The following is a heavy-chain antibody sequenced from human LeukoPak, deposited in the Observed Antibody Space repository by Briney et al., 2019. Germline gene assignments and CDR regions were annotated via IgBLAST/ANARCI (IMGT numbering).Heavy chain of an antibody. CDR1: GGTFSSYA. CDR3: ARVPGYSYDPPFDY. D-gene: IGHD5-18*01. V-gene: IGHV1-69*01. J-gene: IGHJ4*02. CDR2: IIPIFGTA. Sequence: ASVKVSCKASGGTFSSYAISWVRQAPGQGLEWMGGIIPIFGTANYAQKFQGRVTITADESTSTAYMELSSLRSEDTAVYYCARVPGYSYDPPFDYWGQGTLVTVFS.